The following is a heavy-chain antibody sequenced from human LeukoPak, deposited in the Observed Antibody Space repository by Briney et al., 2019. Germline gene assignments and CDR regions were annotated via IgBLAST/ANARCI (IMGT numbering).Heavy chain of an antibody. CDR3: AREGIVVVPAAINSPLYYFDY. Sequence: GASVKVSCKASGGTFSSYAISWVRQAPGQGLEWMGGIIPIFGTANYAQKFQGRVTITADESTSTAYMELSSPRSEDTAVYYCAREGIVVVPAAINSPLYYFDYWGQGTLVTVSS. CDR2: IIPIFGTA. J-gene: IGHJ4*02. CDR1: GGTFSSYA. D-gene: IGHD2-2*02. V-gene: IGHV1-69*01.